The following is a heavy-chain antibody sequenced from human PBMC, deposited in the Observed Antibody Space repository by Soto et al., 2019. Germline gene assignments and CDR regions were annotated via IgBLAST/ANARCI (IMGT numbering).Heavy chain of an antibody. D-gene: IGHD2-2*01. CDR3: ARDLGRYCSSTSCYWNWFDP. Sequence: ASVKVSCKASGYTFTSYGISWVRQAPGQGLEWMGWISAYNGNTNYAQKLQGRVTMTTDTSTSTAYMELRSLRSDDTAVYYCARDLGRYCSSTSCYWNWFDPWGQGTLVTVSS. CDR2: ISAYNGNT. CDR1: GYTFTSYG. J-gene: IGHJ5*02. V-gene: IGHV1-18*01.